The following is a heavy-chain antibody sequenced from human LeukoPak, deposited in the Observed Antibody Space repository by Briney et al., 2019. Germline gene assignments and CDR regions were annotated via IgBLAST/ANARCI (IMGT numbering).Heavy chain of an antibody. J-gene: IGHJ4*02. V-gene: IGHV3-7*01. CDR1: GFTFSSNW. Sequence: TGGSLRLSRAASGFTFSSNWMNWVRQTPEKGLEWVANIKQDGSEKYYVDSVKGRFTISRDNTKNSLYLQMNSLRAEDTAVYYCVRSIDYWGQGTLVTVSS. D-gene: IGHD3-9*01. CDR2: IKQDGSEK. CDR3: VRSIDY.